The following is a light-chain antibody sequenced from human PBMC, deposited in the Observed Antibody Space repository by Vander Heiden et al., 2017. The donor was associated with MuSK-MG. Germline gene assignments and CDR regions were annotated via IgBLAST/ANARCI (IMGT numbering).Light chain of an antibody. CDR2: AAS. Sequence: DIQMTQSPSSLSASVGDRVTITCRASQSISSYLNWYQQKPGKAPKLLIYAASSLHCGVPSRFTDSGYGKDFTLTMSRLQPEDFPPYYCQHSDSTPRITFGRGTKVDIK. V-gene: IGKV1-39*01. CDR1: QSISSY. CDR3: QHSDSTPRIT. J-gene: IGKJ4*01.